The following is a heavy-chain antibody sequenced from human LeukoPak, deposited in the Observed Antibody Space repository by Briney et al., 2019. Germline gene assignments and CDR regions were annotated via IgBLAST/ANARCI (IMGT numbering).Heavy chain of an antibody. D-gene: IGHD4-23*01. CDR1: GFTFSSYS. Sequence: GGSLRLSCGASGFTFSSYSMNWVRQAPGKGLEWVSSISNSRSYIYYADSVKGRFTISRDNPKNTLYLQMNSLRAEDTAVYYCAKIGGNVVYWGQGTLVTVSS. J-gene: IGHJ4*02. CDR3: AKIGGNVVY. V-gene: IGHV3-21*04. CDR2: ISNSRSYI.